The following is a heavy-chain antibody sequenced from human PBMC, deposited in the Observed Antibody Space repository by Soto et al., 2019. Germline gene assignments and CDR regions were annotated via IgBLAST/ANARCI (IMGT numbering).Heavy chain of an antibody. V-gene: IGHV1-18*01. J-gene: IGHJ4*02. CDR2: ISAYNGNT. D-gene: IGHD5-18*01. CDR1: GYTFTSYG. Sequence: GASVKVSCKASGYTFTSYGISWVRQAPGQGLEWMGWISAYNGNTKYSQKLQGRVTITRDTSASTAYMELSSLRSEDTAVYYCARDSSYTAMPAYYFDYWGQGTLVTVSS. CDR3: ARDSSYTAMPAYYFDY.